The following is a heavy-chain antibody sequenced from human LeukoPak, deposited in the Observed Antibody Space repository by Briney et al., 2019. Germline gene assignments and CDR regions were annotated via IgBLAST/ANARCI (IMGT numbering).Heavy chain of an antibody. V-gene: IGHV1-8*01. CDR2: MNPNSGNT. D-gene: IGHD3-10*01. Sequence: LGASVKVSCKASGYTFTSYDINWVRQATGQGLEWMGWMNPNSGNTGYAQKFQGRVTMTRNTSISTAYMELSSLRSEDTAVYYCARGGYYYGSGSHRPPPYYWGQGTLVTVSS. J-gene: IGHJ4*02. CDR1: GYTFTSYD. CDR3: ARGGYYYGSGSHRPPPYY.